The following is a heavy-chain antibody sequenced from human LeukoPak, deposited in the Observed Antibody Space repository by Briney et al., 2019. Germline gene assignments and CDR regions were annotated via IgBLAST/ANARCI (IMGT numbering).Heavy chain of an antibody. Sequence: PSETLSLTCTVSGGSISSSSYYWGWIRQPPGKGLEWIGSIYYSGSTYYNPSLKSRVTISVDTSKNQFSLKLSSVTAADTAVYYCAREGSGYSSRFDYWGQGTLVTVSS. D-gene: IGHD6-13*01. CDR3: AREGSGYSSRFDY. J-gene: IGHJ4*02. CDR1: GGSISSSSYY. CDR2: IYYSGST. V-gene: IGHV4-39*07.